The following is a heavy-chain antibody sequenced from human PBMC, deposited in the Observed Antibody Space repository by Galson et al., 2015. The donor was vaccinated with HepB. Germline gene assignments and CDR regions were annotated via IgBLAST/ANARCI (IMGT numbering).Heavy chain of an antibody. CDR3: ARQYYYGSGSYYPFDY. J-gene: IGHJ4*02. CDR1: GYTFTSYY. V-gene: IGHV1-46*03. D-gene: IGHD3-10*01. CDR2: INPSGGST. Sequence: SVKVSCKASGYTFTSYYMHWVRQAPGQGLEWMGIINPSGGSTSYAQKFQGRVTMTRDTSTSTVYMELSSLRSEDTAVYYCARQYYYGSGSYYPFDYWGQGTLVTVSS.